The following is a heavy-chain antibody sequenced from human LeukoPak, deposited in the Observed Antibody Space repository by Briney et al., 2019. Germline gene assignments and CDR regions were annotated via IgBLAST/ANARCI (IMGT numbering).Heavy chain of an antibody. Sequence: GGSLRLSCAASGFTFSSYAMHWVRQAPGKGLEWVAVISYDGSNKYYADSVKGRFTISRDNSKNTLYLQMNSLRAKDTAVYYCARPVVAAIVSDYWGQGTLVTVSS. CDR2: ISYDGSNK. V-gene: IGHV3-30*04. CDR3: ARPVVAAIVSDY. D-gene: IGHD2-15*01. J-gene: IGHJ4*02. CDR1: GFTFSSYA.